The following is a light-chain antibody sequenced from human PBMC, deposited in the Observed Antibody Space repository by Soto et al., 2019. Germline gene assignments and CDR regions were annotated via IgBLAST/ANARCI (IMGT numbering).Light chain of an antibody. V-gene: IGKV3-20*01. CDR3: QQYGSSRFT. CDR1: QSISNSY. J-gene: IGKJ3*01. CDR2: GAS. Sequence: EIVLTQSPGTLSLSPGERATLSCRASQSISNSYLAWYQQKPGQAPRLLVYGASSRATGIPDRFSGSGSGTDFTVTISRLEPEDFAMYYCQQYGSSRFTFGPGTKVDVK.